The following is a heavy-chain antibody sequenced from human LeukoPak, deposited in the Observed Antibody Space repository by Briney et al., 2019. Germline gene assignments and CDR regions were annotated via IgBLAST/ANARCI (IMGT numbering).Heavy chain of an antibody. CDR1: GYTFTGYY. J-gene: IGHJ5*02. Sequence: GASVKVSCKASGYTFTGYYMHWVRQAPGQGLEWMGWINPNSGGTNYAQKFQGRVTMTTDTSTSTAYMELRSLRSDDTAVYYCARHIIAGSGSYYGYNWFDPWGQGTLVTVSS. D-gene: IGHD1-26*01. CDR2: INPNSGGT. CDR3: ARHIIAGSGSYYGYNWFDP. V-gene: IGHV1-2*02.